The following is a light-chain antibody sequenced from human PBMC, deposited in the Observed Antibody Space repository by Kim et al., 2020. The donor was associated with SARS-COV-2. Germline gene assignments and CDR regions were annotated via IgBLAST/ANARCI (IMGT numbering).Light chain of an antibody. CDR1: RSNVEINP. CDR3: EVWDDNLRGPV. Sequence: ELTQPPSASGTPGQRVTISCSGSRSNVEINPVNWYQHLPGAAPSLLIHTDNQRPSGIPDRLSGSKSGASASLTITGLQPEDEAVYYCEVWDDNLRGPVFGGGTKVTVL. J-gene: IGLJ3*02. CDR2: TDN. V-gene: IGLV1-44*01.